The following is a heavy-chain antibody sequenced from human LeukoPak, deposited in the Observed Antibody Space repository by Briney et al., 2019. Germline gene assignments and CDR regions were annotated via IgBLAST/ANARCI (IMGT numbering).Heavy chain of an antibody. V-gene: IGHV3-11*01. CDR3: ARDRSSSLPHDAFDI. CDR1: GFTFSDYY. CDR2: ISSSGSTI. D-gene: IGHD6-13*01. J-gene: IGHJ3*02. Sequence: PGGSLRLSCAASGFTFSDYYMSWIRQAPGKGLEWVSYISSSGSTIYYADSVKGRFTISRDNAKNSLYLQMNSLRAEDTAVYYCARDRSSSLPHDAFDIWGQGTMVTVSS.